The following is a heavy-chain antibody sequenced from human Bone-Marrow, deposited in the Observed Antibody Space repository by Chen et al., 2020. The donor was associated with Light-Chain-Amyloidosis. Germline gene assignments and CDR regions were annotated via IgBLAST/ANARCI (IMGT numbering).Heavy chain of an antibody. CDR3: KARPS. Sequence: EVQVVESGGGLIQPGGSLRLSCAASGFTVSNNYMSWVRQAPGKGLEWVSFIYSNGKPYSADSVKGRFTISRDNSTNTLYLQMITLRAEDPAVYYCKARPSWGQGTLVTVSS. V-gene: IGHV3-53*01. J-gene: IGHJ5*02. CDR1: GFTVSNNY. CDR2: IYSNGKP.